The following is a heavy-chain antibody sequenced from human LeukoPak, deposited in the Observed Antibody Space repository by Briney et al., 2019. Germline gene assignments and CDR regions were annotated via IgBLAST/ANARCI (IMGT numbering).Heavy chain of an antibody. V-gene: IGHV4-59*10. D-gene: IGHD1-1*01. CDR3: AREPRRSGTEIGAFDI. Sequence: PSETLSLTCAVYDESFSAYYWSWIRQPPGKGLEWIGRIYTGGSTNYNPSLKSRVPVSVDTSKNQFSLMLSSVTAADTAVYYCAREPRRSGTEIGAFDIWGRGTMVTVSS. CDR2: IYTGGST. CDR1: DESFSAYY. J-gene: IGHJ3*02.